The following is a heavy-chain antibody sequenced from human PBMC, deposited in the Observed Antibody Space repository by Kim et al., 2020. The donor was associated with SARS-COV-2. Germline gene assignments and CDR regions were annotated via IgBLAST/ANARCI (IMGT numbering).Heavy chain of an antibody. CDR1: GFTFSSSS. V-gene: IGHV3-23*01. CDR2: IDATGTHI. Sequence: GGSLRLSCAASGFTFSSSSMPWVRQAPGKGLEWVSHIDATGTHIFYADAVEGRFTISRDNSNNILYLQMHSLRAEDTALYFCAKGGRTPVIDFWGQRTLVSVS. CDR3: AKGGRTPVIDF. J-gene: IGHJ4*02. D-gene: IGHD4-17*01.